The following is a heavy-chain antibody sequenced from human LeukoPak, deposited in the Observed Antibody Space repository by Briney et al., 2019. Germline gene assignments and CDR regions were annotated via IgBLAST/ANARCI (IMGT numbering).Heavy chain of an antibody. D-gene: IGHD2-15*01. J-gene: IGHJ4*02. CDR1: GYTFTSYY. CDR2: INPNSGGT. Sequence: ASVKVSCKASGYTFTSYYMHWVRQAPGQGLEWMGWINPNSGGTNYAQKFQGRVTMTRDTSISTACMELSRLRSDDTAVYYCARGPYCSGGSCYSPPRGNWGQGTLVTVSS. V-gene: IGHV1-2*02. CDR3: ARGPYCSGGSCYSPPRGN.